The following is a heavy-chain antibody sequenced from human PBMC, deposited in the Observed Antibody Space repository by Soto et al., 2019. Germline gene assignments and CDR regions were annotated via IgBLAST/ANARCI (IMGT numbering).Heavy chain of an antibody. CDR2: LNIAGTI. CDR1: GASISSFN. J-gene: IGHJ2*01. V-gene: IGHV4-4*07. CDR3: ARDRGEYTSSWFWYFSH. Sequence: QLQESGPGLVKPSETLSLTCSVSGASISSFNWNWVRQPAGKGLEWVGRLNIAGTINYNPSLKSRITMSMDTSKNQISLHLRSVTAADTAIYYCARDRGEYTSSWFWYFSHWGHGTLVTVSS. D-gene: IGHD6-13*01.